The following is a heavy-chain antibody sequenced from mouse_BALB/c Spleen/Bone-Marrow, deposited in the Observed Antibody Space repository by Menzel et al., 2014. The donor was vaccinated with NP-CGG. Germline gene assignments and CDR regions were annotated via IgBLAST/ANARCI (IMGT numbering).Heavy chain of an antibody. CDR3: AAYYYGSSCGFAY. J-gene: IGHJ3*01. CDR2: IDPANGNT. Sequence: EVQVVESGAELVKPGASVKLSCTASGFNIKDTYMHWVKQRPEQGLEWIGRIDPANGNTKYDPKFQGKATITADTSPNTAYLQLSSLTSEDTAVYYCAAYYYGSSCGFAYWGQGTLVTVSA. V-gene: IGHV14-3*02. D-gene: IGHD1-1*01. CDR1: GFNIKDTY.